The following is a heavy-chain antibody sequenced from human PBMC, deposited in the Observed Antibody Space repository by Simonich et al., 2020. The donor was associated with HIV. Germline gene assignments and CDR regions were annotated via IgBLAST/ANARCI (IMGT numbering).Heavy chain of an antibody. CDR2: VKPEDVQT. Sequence: QVQLVQSGAEVKKPGASVKVSCKVSGYTLTELSMHWVRQAPGKGVEGVRAVKPEDVQTTNPQKFQGRVTMTEDSSTDTAHMELSSLTSEATAVYFCAAVKYYYDSSGFSYDGVDVWGKGTTVTVSS. CDR3: AAVKYYYDSSGFSYDGVDV. CDR1: GYTLTELS. J-gene: IGHJ6*04. D-gene: IGHD3-22*01. V-gene: IGHV1-24*01.